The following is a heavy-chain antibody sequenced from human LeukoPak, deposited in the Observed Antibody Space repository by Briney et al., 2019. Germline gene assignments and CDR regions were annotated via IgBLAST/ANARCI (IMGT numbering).Heavy chain of an antibody. J-gene: IGHJ4*02. CDR3: ARDRGTSWLPDPLFI. Sequence: ASVKVSFKASGGTFSSYAISWVRQPPGQGLEWMGGIIPIFGTANYAQKFQGRVTITADKSTSTAYMELSSLRSEDTAVYYCARDRGTSWLPDPLFIGGQGTVVTVSS. D-gene: IGHD2-2*01. CDR2: IIPIFGTA. CDR1: GGTFSSYA. V-gene: IGHV1-69*06.